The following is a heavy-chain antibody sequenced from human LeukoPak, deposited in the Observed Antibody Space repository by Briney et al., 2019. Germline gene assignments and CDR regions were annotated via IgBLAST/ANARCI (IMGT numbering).Heavy chain of an antibody. J-gene: IGHJ4*02. CDR3: ARGGIAAAALVHLDY. V-gene: IGHV4-59*01. CDR2: IYYSGSN. D-gene: IGHD6-13*01. CDR1: GGSITSYY. Sequence: PSETLSLTCSVSGGSITSYYWRWIRQPPGEGLEGIGYIYYSGSNNYNPSLKSRVTMAVDTSKNQFSLKLSSVTAADTAVYYCARGGIAAAALVHLDYWGQGTLVTVSS.